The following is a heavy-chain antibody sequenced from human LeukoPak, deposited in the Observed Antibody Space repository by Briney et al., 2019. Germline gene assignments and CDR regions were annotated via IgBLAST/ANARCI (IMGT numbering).Heavy chain of an antibody. Sequence: GGSLRLSCAASGFTFRNYWMSWVRQAPGKGLEWVANIKPDGSEKYYVDSVKGRFSISRDNVRNALYLQMNSLRVGDTALYYCARGDFWSGDYTDAFDVWGQGTMVTVSS. CDR2: IKPDGSEK. D-gene: IGHD3-3*01. CDR3: ARGDFWSGDYTDAFDV. J-gene: IGHJ3*01. CDR1: GFTFRNYW. V-gene: IGHV3-7*04.